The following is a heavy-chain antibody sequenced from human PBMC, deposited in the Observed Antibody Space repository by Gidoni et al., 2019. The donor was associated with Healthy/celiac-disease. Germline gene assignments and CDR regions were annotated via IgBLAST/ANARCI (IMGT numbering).Heavy chain of an antibody. J-gene: IGHJ2*01. D-gene: IGHD2-21*02. V-gene: IGHV5-10-1*03. CDR3: ARHYSAYCGGDCYFLYWYFDL. CDR2: IDPSDSYT. Sequence: EVQLVQSGAEVKKPGESLRISCKGSGYSFTSYWISWVRQMPGKGLEWMGRIDPSDSYTNYSPSFQGHVTISADKSISTAYLQWSSLKASDTAMYYCARHYSAYCGGDCYFLYWYFDLWGRGTLVTVSS. CDR1: GYSFTSYW.